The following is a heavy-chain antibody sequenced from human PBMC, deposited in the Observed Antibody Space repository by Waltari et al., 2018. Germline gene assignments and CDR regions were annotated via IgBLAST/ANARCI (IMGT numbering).Heavy chain of an antibody. Sequence: DVQLVESGGGLVQPGGSLRLSCAASGFTFSPYWMHWVRPGPGTGLMGVSRIDSDGSRKRYEDSVRGRFTIYRDNAKNTLYLQMNSVRDEDTAVYYCGRARVQGVKYFDYWGRGTLVTVSS. CDR1: GFTFSPYW. V-gene: IGHV3-74*01. CDR3: GRARVQGVKYFDY. CDR2: IDSDGSRK. J-gene: IGHJ4*02. D-gene: IGHD3-10*01.